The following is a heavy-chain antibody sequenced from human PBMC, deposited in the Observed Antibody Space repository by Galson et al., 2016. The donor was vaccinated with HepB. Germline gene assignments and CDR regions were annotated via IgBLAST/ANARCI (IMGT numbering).Heavy chain of an antibody. CDR1: GFSLSTAGMC. CDR3: ARSDFDSTNSLYYFDY. CDR2: IDWEDDE. J-gene: IGHJ4*02. D-gene: IGHD3-22*01. Sequence: PALVKPTQTLTLTCTVSGFSLSTAGMCVSWIRQPPGKALEWLARIDWEDDEYYSTSLKTRLTISRDTSKNQVVLTMTNMDPADTATYYCARSDFDSTNSLYYFDYWGQGTLVSVSS. V-gene: IGHV2-70*11.